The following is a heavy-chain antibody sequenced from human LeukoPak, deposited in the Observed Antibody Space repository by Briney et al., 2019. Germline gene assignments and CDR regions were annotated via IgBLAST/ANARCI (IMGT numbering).Heavy chain of an antibody. CDR3: VTFISPTANAIDY. CDR2: ISSSGSTI. Sequence: GGSLRLSCAASGFTYRDHYMSWIRQAPGKGLGWISYISSSGSTIYYADSVKGRFTVSRDNAKNSLFLQVNSLRAEDTAVYYCVTFISPTANAIDYWGQGTLVTVS. V-gene: IGHV3-11*04. D-gene: IGHD1-1*01. J-gene: IGHJ4*02. CDR1: GFTYRDHY.